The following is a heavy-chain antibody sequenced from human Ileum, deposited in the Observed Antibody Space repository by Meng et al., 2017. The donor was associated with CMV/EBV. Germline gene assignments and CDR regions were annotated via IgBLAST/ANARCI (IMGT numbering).Heavy chain of an antibody. CDR1: GFTFSSYW. V-gene: IGHV3-74*01. CDR2: INSDGSRT. D-gene: IGHD1-26*01. CDR3: ASKLVGTYEMYFDL. J-gene: IGHJ2*01. Sequence: ASGFTFSSYWMHWVRQAPGKGLVWVSRINSDGSRTSYADSVKGRFTISRDNAKNTLYLQMNSLRAEDTAVYYCASKLVGTYEMYFDLWGRGTLVTVSS.